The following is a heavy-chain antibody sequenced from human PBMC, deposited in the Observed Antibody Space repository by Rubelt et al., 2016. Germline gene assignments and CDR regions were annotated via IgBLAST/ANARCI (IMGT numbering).Heavy chain of an antibody. J-gene: IGHJ5*02. CDR1: GASISSYY. CDR3: AREVPVDGTAFDP. V-gene: IGHV4-59*01. CDR2: FYHTGST. Sequence: QLQLQESGPGLVKPSETLSLTCTVSGASISSYYWSWIRQPPGKGLEWIASFYHTGSTTYNPSLKSRVPMSVDTSKNQFSLKVRSVTAADTAVYYCAREVPVDGTAFDPWGQGTLVTVSS. D-gene: IGHD6-19*01.